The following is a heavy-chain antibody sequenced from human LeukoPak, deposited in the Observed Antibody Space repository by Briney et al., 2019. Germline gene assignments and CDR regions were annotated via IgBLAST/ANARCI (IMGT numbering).Heavy chain of an antibody. J-gene: IGHJ4*02. D-gene: IGHD3-10*01. Sequence: ASVKVSCKASGYTFTGYYMHWVRQAPGQGLEWMGWINPNSGGTNYAQKFQGRVTMTRDTSISTAYMELSRLRSDDTAVYYCAREYAATYYYGSGRGYYFVYWGQGTLVTVSS. CDR3: AREYAATYYYGSGRGYYFVY. V-gene: IGHV1-2*02. CDR1: GYTFTGYY. CDR2: INPNSGGT.